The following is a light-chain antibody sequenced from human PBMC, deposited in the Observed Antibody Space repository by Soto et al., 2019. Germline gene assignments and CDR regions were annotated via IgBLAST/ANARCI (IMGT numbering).Light chain of an antibody. CDR1: SSDVGSYNL. CDR3: CSYAGSSIFYV. Sequence: QSVLTQPASGSGSPAQSITISCTGTSSDVGSYNLVSWYQQHPGKAPKLMIYEVSKRPSGVSNRFSGSKSGNTASLTISGLQAEDEADYYCCSYAGSSIFYVFGTGTKVTVL. J-gene: IGLJ1*01. CDR2: EVS. V-gene: IGLV2-23*02.